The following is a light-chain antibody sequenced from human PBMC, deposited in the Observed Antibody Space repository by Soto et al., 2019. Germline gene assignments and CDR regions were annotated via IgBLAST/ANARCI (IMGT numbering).Light chain of an antibody. CDR2: GAS. V-gene: IGKV1-5*01. Sequence: DIQMTQSPPTLSASVGDRVTITCRASQSIRHYLAWYQQMPGKAPKLLIYGASTLQSGVPSRFSGSGSGTEFTLIFCSLQPDDFGTYFCQHHNSYSQTFGQGTKVDIK. J-gene: IGKJ1*01. CDR1: QSIRHY. CDR3: QHHNSYSQT.